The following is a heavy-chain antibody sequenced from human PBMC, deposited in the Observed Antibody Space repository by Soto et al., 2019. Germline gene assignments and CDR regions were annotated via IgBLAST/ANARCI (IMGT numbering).Heavy chain of an antibody. J-gene: IGHJ6*02. CDR3: ARAQTTVTPHYYYSGMDV. V-gene: IGHV3-30-3*01. Sequence: GVSLRLSCAASGFTFSSYAMHWVRQAPGKGLEWVALISYDGSNQYYADSVKGRFTISRDNSKNTLYLQMFSLRAEDTAVYYCARAQTTVTPHYYYSGMDVWGQGTTVTVSS. D-gene: IGHD4-17*01. CDR2: ISYDGSNQ. CDR1: GFTFSSYA.